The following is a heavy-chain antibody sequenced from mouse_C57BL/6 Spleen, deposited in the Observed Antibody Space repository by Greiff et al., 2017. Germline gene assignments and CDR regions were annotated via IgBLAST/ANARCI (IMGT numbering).Heavy chain of an antibody. J-gene: IGHJ1*03. CDR2: INPNNGGT. Sequence: VQLQQSGPELVKPGASVKISCKASGYTFTDYYMNWVKQSHGKSLEWIGDINPNNGGTSYNQKFKGKATLTVDKSSSTAYMELRSLTSEDSAVDNCARSYYYGPWYFDVWGTGTTVTVSS. D-gene: IGHD1-1*01. CDR3: ARSYYYGPWYFDV. V-gene: IGHV1-26*01. CDR1: GYTFTDYY.